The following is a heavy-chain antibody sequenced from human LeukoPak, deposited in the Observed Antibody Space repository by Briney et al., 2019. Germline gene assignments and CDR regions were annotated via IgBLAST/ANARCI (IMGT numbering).Heavy chain of an antibody. V-gene: IGHV4-59*01. J-gene: IGHJ4*02. CDR2: IYYSGRT. Sequence: SETLSLTCTVSGGSISTYYWSWIRQPPGKGLEWIGYIYYSGRTNYNPSLKSRVTISVDTSKNQFSLTLSSVTAADTAVYYCARGQKYRNGYTVTELGSGYFDYWGPGTLVTVSS. D-gene: IGHD5-18*01. CDR3: ARGQKYRNGYTVTELGSGYFDY. CDR1: GGSISTYY.